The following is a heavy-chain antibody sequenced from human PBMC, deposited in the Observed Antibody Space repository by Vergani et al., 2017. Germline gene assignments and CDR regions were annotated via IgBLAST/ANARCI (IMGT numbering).Heavy chain of an antibody. J-gene: IGHJ3*02. D-gene: IGHD2-15*01. V-gene: IGHV4-61*10. CDR1: GGSVSSGSYY. Sequence: QVQLQESGPGLVKPSETLSLTCTVSGGSVSSGSYYWSWIRQPXGKGLEWIGYIYYSGSTNYNPSLKSRVTISVDTSKNQFSLKLSSVTAADTAVYYCASEYCSGGSCPTLGAFDIWGQGTMVTVSS. CDR2: IYYSGST. CDR3: ASEYCSGGSCPTLGAFDI.